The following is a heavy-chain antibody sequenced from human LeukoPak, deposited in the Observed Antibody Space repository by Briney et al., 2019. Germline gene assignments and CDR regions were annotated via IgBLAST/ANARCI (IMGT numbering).Heavy chain of an antibody. CDR3: ARQEYCSGGSCYTWFDP. CDR2: IYPADSDI. CDR1: GYSINNYW. Sequence: GESLKISCKGSGYSINNYWIGWVRQMPGKGLEWMGIIYPADSDIRYSPSFQGQVTISADKSISTVYLQWSSLKASDTAMYYCARQEYCSGGSCYTWFDPWGQGTLVTVSS. D-gene: IGHD2-15*01. V-gene: IGHV5-51*01. J-gene: IGHJ5*02.